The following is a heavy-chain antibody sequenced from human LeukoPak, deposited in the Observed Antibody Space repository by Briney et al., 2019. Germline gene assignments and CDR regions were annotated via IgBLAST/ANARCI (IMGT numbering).Heavy chain of an antibody. CDR3: ATYCSSTSCPHRRAFDI. V-gene: IGHV4-39*01. CDR2: IYYSGST. Sequence: SETLSLTCTVSGGSISSSSYYWGWIRQPPGKGLEWIGTIYYSGSTCYNPSLKSRVTISVDTSNDQFSLKLSSVTAADTAVYYCATYCSSTSCPHRRAFDIWGQGTMVTVSS. CDR1: GGSISSSSYY. J-gene: IGHJ3*02. D-gene: IGHD2-2*01.